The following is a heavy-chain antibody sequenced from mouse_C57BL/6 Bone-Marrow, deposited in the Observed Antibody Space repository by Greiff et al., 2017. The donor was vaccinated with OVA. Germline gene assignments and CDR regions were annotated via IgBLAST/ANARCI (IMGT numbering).Heavy chain of an antibody. CDR3: ASYVGAMDY. Sequence: VQLQESGPGLVAPSQSLSITCTVSGFSLTSYGVDWVRQSPGKGMEWLGVIWGVGSTNYNSALKSRLSISKDNSKSQVFLKMNSLQTDDTAMYYCASYVGAMDYWGQGTSVTVSS. V-gene: IGHV2-6*01. CDR2: IWGVGST. J-gene: IGHJ4*01. CDR1: GFSLTSYG.